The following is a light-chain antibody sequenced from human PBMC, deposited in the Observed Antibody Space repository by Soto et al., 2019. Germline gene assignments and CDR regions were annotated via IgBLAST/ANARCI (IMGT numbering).Light chain of an antibody. CDR2: AGS. V-gene: IGKV3D-15*01. CDR3: QQFRNWPWT. CDR1: QSISLN. Sequence: EIVLTHSPCTLSVWRGAIFTLSCRASQSISLNLAWYPPKPGQAPRLLIHAGSTRATGIPARISGSGARKECTLNSSSLQSEDFAVYYGQQFRNWPWTFGQGTKVDI. J-gene: IGKJ1*01.